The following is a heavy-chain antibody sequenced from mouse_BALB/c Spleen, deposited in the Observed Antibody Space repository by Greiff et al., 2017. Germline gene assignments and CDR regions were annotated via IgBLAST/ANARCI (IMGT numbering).Heavy chain of an antibody. Sequence: EVHLVESGGELVKPGGSLKLSCAASGLPFISFALSWFRPTPDKRLEWVATISSGGSYTYYPDSVKGRFTISRDNAKNTLYLQMSSLKSEDTAMYYCARCGYGNPYYYAMDYWGQGTSVTVSS. V-gene: IGHV5-6*01. CDR1: GLPFISFA. J-gene: IGHJ4*01. D-gene: IGHD2-1*01. CDR3: ARCGYGNPYYYAMDY. CDR2: ISSGGSYT.